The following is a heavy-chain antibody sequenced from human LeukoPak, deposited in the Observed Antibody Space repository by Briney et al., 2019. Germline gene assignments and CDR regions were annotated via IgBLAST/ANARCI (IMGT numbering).Heavy chain of an antibody. J-gene: IGHJ6*02. Sequence: ASVKVSCEASGYTFTSYGISWVRQAPGQGLEWMGWISAYNGNTNYAQKLQGRVTITTDTSTSTAYMELRSLRSDDTAVYYCARDYWNDGHGMDVWGQGTTVTVSS. CDR1: GYTFTSYG. CDR3: ARDYWNDGHGMDV. D-gene: IGHD1-1*01. CDR2: ISAYNGNT. V-gene: IGHV1-18*01.